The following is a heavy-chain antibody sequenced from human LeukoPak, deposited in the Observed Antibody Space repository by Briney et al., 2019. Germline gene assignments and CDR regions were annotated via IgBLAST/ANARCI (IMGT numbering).Heavy chain of an antibody. Sequence: PSETLSLTCNVSGGSISGYHWSWIRQPPGKGLEWLGYINYSGSSNYNPSLKSRVTISADTSKNQFSLKLSSVTAADTAVYYCARVPRSYYYYYYMDVWGKGTTVTVSS. V-gene: IGHV4-59*01. J-gene: IGHJ6*03. CDR3: ARVPRSYYYYYYMDV. CDR1: GGSISGYH. CDR2: INYSGSS.